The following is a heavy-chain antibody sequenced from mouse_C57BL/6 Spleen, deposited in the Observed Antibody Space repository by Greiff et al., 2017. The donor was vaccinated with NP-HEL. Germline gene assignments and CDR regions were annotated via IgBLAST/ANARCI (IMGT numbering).Heavy chain of an antibody. CDR2: IYPYNGVS. Sequence: EVKLQESGPELVKPGASVKISCKASGYSFTGYYMHWVKQSHGNILDWIGYIYPYNGVSSYNQKFKGKATLTVDKSSSTAYMELRSLTSEDSAVYYCASSRDYDSFAYWGQGTLVTVSA. J-gene: IGHJ3*01. CDR3: ASSRDYDSFAY. D-gene: IGHD2-4*01. CDR1: GYSFTGYY. V-gene: IGHV1-31*01.